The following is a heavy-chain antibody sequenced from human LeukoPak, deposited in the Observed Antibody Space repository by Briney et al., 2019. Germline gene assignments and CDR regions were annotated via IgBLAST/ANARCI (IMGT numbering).Heavy chain of an antibody. D-gene: IGHD3-22*01. CDR3: ARRGRRYYDSSGYPDY. CDR1: GFTISNAW. CDR2: IKSKSDGGTT. J-gene: IGHJ4*02. Sequence: GGSLRLSCAASGFTISNAWMSWVRQAPGKGLEWVGRIKSKSDGGTTDYAAPVKGRVTISRDDLKNTLYLQMSSLKIEDAAVYYCARRGRRYYDSSGYPDYWGQGTLVTVSS. V-gene: IGHV3-15*01.